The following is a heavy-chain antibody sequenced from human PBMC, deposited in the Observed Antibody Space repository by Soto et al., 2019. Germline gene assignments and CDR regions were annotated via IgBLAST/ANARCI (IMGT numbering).Heavy chain of an antibody. Sequence: SETLSLTCTVSGGSISSYYWSWIRQPPGKGLEWIGYIYYSGSTNYNPSLKSRVTISVDTSKNQFSLKLSSVTAADTAVYYCARRRVRQGPENYYYYMDVWGKGTTVTVSS. D-gene: IGHD3-10*01. V-gene: IGHV4-59*08. CDR2: IYYSGST. CDR3: ARRRVRQGPENYYYYMDV. J-gene: IGHJ6*03. CDR1: GGSISSYY.